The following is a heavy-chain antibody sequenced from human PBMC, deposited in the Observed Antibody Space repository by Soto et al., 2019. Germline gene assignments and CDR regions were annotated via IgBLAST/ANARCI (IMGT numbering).Heavy chain of an antibody. CDR2: ISGSGGST. V-gene: IGHV3-23*01. D-gene: IGHD3-16*02. J-gene: IGHJ6*02. Sequence: PGGSLRLSCAASGFTFSSYAMSWVRQAPGKGLEWVSAISGSGGSTYYADSVKGRFTISRDNSKNTLYLQMNSLRAEDTAVYYCAKDIVDGDDRYYYYYYGMDVWGQGTTVTVSS. CDR3: AKDIVDGDDRYYYYYYGMDV. CDR1: GFTFSSYA.